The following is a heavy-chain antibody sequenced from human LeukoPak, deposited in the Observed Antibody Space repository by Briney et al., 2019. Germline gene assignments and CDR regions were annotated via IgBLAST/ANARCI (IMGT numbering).Heavy chain of an antibody. CDR1: GFTFSSYG. D-gene: IGHD6-19*01. J-gene: IGHJ4*02. CDR3: AREAGYSSGWLGYFDY. CDR2: ISGSGGTT. V-gene: IGHV3-23*01. Sequence: GGSLRLSCAASGFTFSSYGMSWVRQAPGKGLEWVSTISGSGGTTYYADSLKGRFTISRDNSRNTLYLQMNSLRAEDTAVYYCAREAGYSSGWLGYFDYWGQGTLVTVSS.